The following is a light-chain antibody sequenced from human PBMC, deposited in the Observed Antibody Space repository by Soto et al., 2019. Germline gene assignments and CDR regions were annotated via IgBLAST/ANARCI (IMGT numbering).Light chain of an antibody. J-gene: IGKJ5*01. Sequence: IVMTHSLATLSLSPGERAALSGRASQSVSNSVAWYQQKPGQAPRLLIYGASTRATDIPARFSGSGSGTKFTLTISSLQSADFAVYYCQHYNNWPITLGRGTRLEIK. CDR3: QHYNNWPIT. CDR2: GAS. V-gene: IGKV3-15*01. CDR1: QSVSNS.